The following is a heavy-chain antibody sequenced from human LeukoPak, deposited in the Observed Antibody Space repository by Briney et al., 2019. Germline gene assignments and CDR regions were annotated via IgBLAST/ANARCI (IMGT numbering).Heavy chain of an antibody. CDR3: ARAVEMATIGDAFDI. D-gene: IGHD5-24*01. CDR2: INWNGGRT. V-gene: IGHV3-20*04. Sequence: GGSLRLSCAASGFTFSNYWMHWVRQAPGKGLEWVSGINWNGGRTGYADSVKGRFTMSRDNAKNSLYLQMNSLRAEDTALYYCARAVEMATIGDAFDIWGQGTMVSVSS. J-gene: IGHJ3*02. CDR1: GFTFSNYW.